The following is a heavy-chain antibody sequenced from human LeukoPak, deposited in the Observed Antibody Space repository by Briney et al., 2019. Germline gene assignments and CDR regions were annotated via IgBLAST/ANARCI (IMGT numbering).Heavy chain of an antibody. D-gene: IGHD6-13*01. V-gene: IGHV3-48*02. CDR2: ISSSSSTI. Sequence: GGSLRLSYAASGFTFSSYSMNWVRQAPGKGLEWVSYISSSSSTIYYADSVKGRFTISRDNAKNSLYLQMNSLRDEDTAVYYCAREAQQLVDLYYYYYYMDVWGKGTTVTVSS. J-gene: IGHJ6*03. CDR1: GFTFSSYS. CDR3: AREAQQLVDLYYYYYYMDV.